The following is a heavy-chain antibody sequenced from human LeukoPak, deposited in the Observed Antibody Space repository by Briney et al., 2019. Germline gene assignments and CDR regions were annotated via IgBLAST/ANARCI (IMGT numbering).Heavy chain of an antibody. CDR3: AKGYYDSSGGYYFDY. V-gene: IGHV3-30*18. Sequence: GGSLRLSCAASGFTFSSYGMHWVRQAPGKGLEWVAVISYDGSNKYYADSVKGRFTISRDNSKNTLYLQMNSLRAEDTAVYYCAKGYYDSSGGYYFDYWGQGTLVTVSS. J-gene: IGHJ4*02. CDR2: ISYDGSNK. D-gene: IGHD3-22*01. CDR1: GFTFSSYG.